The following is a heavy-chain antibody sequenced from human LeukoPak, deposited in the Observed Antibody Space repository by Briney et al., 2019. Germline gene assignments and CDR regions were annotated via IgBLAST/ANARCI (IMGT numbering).Heavy chain of an antibody. J-gene: IGHJ3*02. CDR2: IKSKTDGGTT. D-gene: IGHD2-2*01. Sequence: GGSLRLSCAASGFTFSNAWMSWVRQAPGKGLEWVGRIKSKTDGGTTDYAAPVKGRFTISRDDSKNTLYLQMNSLKTEDTAVYYCTTGVVVVPAASDAFDIWGQGTIVTVSS. V-gene: IGHV3-15*01. CDR1: GFTFSNAW. CDR3: TTGVVVVPAASDAFDI.